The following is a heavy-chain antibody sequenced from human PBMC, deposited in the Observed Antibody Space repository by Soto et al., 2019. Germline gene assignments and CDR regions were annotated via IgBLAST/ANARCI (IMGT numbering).Heavy chain of an antibody. D-gene: IGHD3-9*01. J-gene: IGHJ4*02. V-gene: IGHV1-18*01. CDR3: ARAYTYYDILTGIDY. Sequence: GPSVKVSCKASGYTFTSYGISWVRQAPGQGLEWMGWISAYNGNTNYAQELQGRVTMTTDTSTSTAYMELRSLRSDDTAVYYCARAYTYYDILTGIDYWGQGTLVTVSS. CDR2: ISAYNGNT. CDR1: GYTFTSYG.